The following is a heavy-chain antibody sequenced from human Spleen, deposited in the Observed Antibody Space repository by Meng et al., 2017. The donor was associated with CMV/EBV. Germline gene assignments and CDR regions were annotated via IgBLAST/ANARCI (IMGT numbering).Heavy chain of an antibody. CDR3: ARVGATLDIDY. Sequence: SCKASGYTFGDYYILWARQAPGLGLEWMGWINPNGGGANYAQKFQGRVNMTGDTSISTAYMALSRLRYDDTAVYYCARVGATLDIDYWGQGTLVTVSS. V-gene: IGHV1-2*02. CDR1: GYTFGDYY. D-gene: IGHD1-26*01. J-gene: IGHJ4*02. CDR2: INPNGGGA.